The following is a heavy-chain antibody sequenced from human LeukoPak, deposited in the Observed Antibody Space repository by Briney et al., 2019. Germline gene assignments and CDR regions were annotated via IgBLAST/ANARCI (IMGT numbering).Heavy chain of an antibody. CDR2: ISSSSSYI. V-gene: IGHV3-21*01. Sequence: PGGSLRLSCAASGFTFSSYSMNWVRQAPGKGLEWVSSISSSSSYIYYADSVKGRFTISRDNAKNSLYLQMNSLRAEDTAVYYCARDSSQVGYSLDYWGQGTLVTVSS. CDR3: ARDSSQVGYSLDY. J-gene: IGHJ4*02. D-gene: IGHD2-15*01. CDR1: GFTFSSYS.